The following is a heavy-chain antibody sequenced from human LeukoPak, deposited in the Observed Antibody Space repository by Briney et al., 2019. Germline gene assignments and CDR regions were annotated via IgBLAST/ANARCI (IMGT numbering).Heavy chain of an antibody. CDR1: GDSINNYY. CDR3: ARLPSYSSSQNWIDP. CDR2: ISYSGST. V-gene: IGHV4-59*01. D-gene: IGHD2-2*01. Sequence: SETLSLTCTVSGDSINNYYWNWIRQSPGKGLEWIGYISYSGSTKYNPSLKSRVTISGDTPNNQFSLRLNFVTVADTAMCYCARLPSYSSSQNWIDPWGQGTLVTVSS. J-gene: IGHJ5*02.